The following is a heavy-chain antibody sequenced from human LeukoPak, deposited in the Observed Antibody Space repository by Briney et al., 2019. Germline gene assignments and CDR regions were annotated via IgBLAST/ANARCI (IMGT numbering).Heavy chain of an antibody. CDR2: IPKKAYGGAT. D-gene: IGHD3-22*01. CDR1: RLMSRHFY. V-gene: IGHV3-49*03. Sequence: GRSLGLFCSVSRLMSRHFYIRWFRHPSREAWVWVVFIPKKAYGGATKYAASVEGRFTISRDDSKGIAYLQLNSLKTEDTAVYYCTRVPIRTVTMIVVLRGHDVFDVWGQGTMVTVSS. CDR3: TRVPIRTVTMIVVLRGHDVFDV. J-gene: IGHJ3*01.